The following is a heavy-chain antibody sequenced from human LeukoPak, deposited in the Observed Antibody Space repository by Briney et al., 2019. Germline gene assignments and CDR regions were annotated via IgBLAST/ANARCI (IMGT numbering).Heavy chain of an antibody. Sequence: GGSLRLSCAASGFTFSSYGMHWVRQAPGKGLEWVAVISYDGSNKYYADSVKGRFTISRDNSKNTLYLQMNSLRAEDTAVYYCAKANYGDYPWYYYYGMDVWGQGTTVTVSS. CDR3: AKANYGDYPWYYYYGMDV. J-gene: IGHJ6*02. CDR1: GFTFSSYG. D-gene: IGHD4-17*01. CDR2: ISYDGSNK. V-gene: IGHV3-30*18.